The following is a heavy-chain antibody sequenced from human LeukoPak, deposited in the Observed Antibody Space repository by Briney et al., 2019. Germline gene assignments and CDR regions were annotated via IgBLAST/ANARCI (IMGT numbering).Heavy chain of an antibody. D-gene: IGHD4-23*01. CDR1: GGSISSGGYY. CDR2: IYYSGST. J-gene: IGHJ4*02. CDR3: ARDYGGTFDY. V-gene: IGHV4-31*03. Sequence: SRTLSLTCTVSGGSISSGGYYWSWIRQHPGKGLEWIGYIYYSGSTYYNPSLKSRVTISVDTSKNQFSLKLSSVTAADTAVYYCARDYGGTFDYWGQGTLVTVSP.